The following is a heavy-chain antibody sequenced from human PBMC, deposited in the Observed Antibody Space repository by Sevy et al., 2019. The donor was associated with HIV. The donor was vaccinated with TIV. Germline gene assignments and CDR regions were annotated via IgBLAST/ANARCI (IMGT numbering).Heavy chain of an antibody. CDR1: GYNFNGYY. V-gene: IGHV1-2*02. Sequence: ASVKVSCKTSGYNFNGYYIHWVRQAPGQGLEWMGWISPYSDGTNYSQRFQGRVTLTRDTSISTAYMELRSLRSDDTAVYYCTTVRVCQPPSWGQGTLVTVSS. D-gene: IGHD3-3*01. CDR2: ISPYSDGT. J-gene: IGHJ5*02. CDR3: TTVRVCQPPS.